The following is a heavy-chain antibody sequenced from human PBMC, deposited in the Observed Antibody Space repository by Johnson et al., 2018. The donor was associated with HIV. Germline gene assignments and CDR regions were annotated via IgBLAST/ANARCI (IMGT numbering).Heavy chain of an antibody. Sequence: QVQLVESGGGVVQPGRSLRLSCVASGFTFSSYGIHWVRQAPGKGLEWVAIISYDGSNKYYADSVKGRFTISRDNSKNTLYLQMNSLRAEDTAVYYCAREGGDCSSTSCYQDAFDIWGQGTMVTVSS. J-gene: IGHJ3*02. CDR3: AREGGDCSSTSCYQDAFDI. V-gene: IGHV3-30*03. CDR2: ISYDGSNK. CDR1: GFTFSSYG. D-gene: IGHD2-2*01.